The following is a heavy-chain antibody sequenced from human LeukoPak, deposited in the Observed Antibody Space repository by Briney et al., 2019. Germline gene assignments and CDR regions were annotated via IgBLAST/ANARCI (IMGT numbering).Heavy chain of an antibody. J-gene: IGHJ5*02. Sequence: GGSLRLSCAASGFTFSSYWMHWVRQAPGKGLVWVSRIKSDGSSTSYADSVKGRFTISRDNAKNTLYLQMNSLRAEDTAVYYCAKDPGSGGAKGHNWFDPWGQGTRVTVSS. V-gene: IGHV3-74*01. CDR2: IKSDGSST. D-gene: IGHD2-15*01. CDR1: GFTFSSYW. CDR3: AKDPGSGGAKGHNWFDP.